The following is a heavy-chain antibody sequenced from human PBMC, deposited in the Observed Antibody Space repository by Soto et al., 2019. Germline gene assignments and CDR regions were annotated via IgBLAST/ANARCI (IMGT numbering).Heavy chain of an antibody. CDR1: GGSFSGYY. J-gene: IGHJ4*02. D-gene: IGHD6-6*01. Sequence: QVQLQQWGAGLLKPSETLSLTCAVYGGSFSGYYWSWIRQPPGKGLEWIGEINHSGSTNYNPSLKRRVTISVDPSKNQFSLKLSSVTAADTAVYYCARVYIAARQTRQFDYWGQGTLVTVSS. V-gene: IGHV4-34*01. CDR2: INHSGST. CDR3: ARVYIAARQTRQFDY.